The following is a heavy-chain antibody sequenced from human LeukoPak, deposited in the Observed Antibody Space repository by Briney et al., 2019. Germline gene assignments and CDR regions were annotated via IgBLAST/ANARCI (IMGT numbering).Heavy chain of an antibody. CDR1: GFTFSSYA. D-gene: IGHD2-21*02. Sequence: QTGGSLRLSCAASGFTFSSYAVSWVRQAPGKGLEWLSAISGSGGSTYYEDSVKGRFTISKDNSKNTLYLQMNSLRAEDTAVYYCAKSLGSVVVTANNYWGQGTLVTVSS. CDR3: AKSLGSVVVTANNY. CDR2: ISGSGGST. V-gene: IGHV3-23*01. J-gene: IGHJ4*02.